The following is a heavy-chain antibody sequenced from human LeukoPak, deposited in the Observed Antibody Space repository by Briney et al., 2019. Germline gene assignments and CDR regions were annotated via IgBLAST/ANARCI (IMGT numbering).Heavy chain of an antibody. J-gene: IGHJ6*03. D-gene: IGHD3-16*01. CDR3: ARIHTSSDYYYMDV. CDR1: GGSISSYY. V-gene: IGHV4-59*01. CDR2: IYYSGST. Sequence: SETLSLTCTVSGGSISSYYWSWIRQPPGKGLEWIGYIYYSGSTNYNPSLKSRVTISVDTSKNQFSLKLSSVTAADTAVYYCARIHTSSDYYYMDVWGKGTTVTVSS.